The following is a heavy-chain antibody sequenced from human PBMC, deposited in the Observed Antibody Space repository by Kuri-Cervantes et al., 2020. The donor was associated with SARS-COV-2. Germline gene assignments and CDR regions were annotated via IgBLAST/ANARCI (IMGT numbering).Heavy chain of an antibody. J-gene: IGHJ4*02. CDR1: GFTFSSYA. CDR3: ARDRGYGGLRYYFDY. V-gene: IGHV3-33*08. D-gene: IGHD5-12*01. CDR2: IWYDGSNK. Sequence: GGSLRLSCAASGFTFSSYAMSWARQAPGKGLEWVAVIWYDGSNKYYADSVKGRFTISRDNSKNTLYLQMNSLRAEDTAVYYCARDRGYGGLRYYFDYWGQGTLVTVSS.